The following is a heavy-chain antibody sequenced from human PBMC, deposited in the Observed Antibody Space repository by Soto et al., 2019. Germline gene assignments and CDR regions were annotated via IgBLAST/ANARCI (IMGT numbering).Heavy chain of an antibody. J-gene: IGHJ5*02. V-gene: IGHV4-34*01. Sequence: SETLSLTCAVYGGSFSGYYWNWIRQPPGKGLEWIGEIDHSGYTNYNPSLKSRVTILVDTSKNQFSLRLTSVTAADTAVYYCARVRDWFDPWGQGTLVTVSS. CDR1: GGSFSGYY. CDR3: ARVRDWFDP. D-gene: IGHD3-3*01. CDR2: IDHSGYT.